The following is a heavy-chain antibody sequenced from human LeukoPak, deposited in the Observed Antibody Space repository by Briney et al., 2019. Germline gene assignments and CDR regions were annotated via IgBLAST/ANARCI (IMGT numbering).Heavy chain of an antibody. Sequence: SVKVSCKASGGTFSSYAISWVRQAPGQGLEWMGGIIPIFGTANYAQKFQGRVTITADESTSTAYMELSSLRSEDTAVYYCARGLRGITIFGVAPSPNYYYYGMDVWGQGTTVTVSS. CDR1: GGTFSSYA. J-gene: IGHJ6*02. V-gene: IGHV1-69*13. CDR3: ARGLRGITIFGVAPSPNYYYYGMDV. CDR2: IIPIFGTA. D-gene: IGHD3-3*01.